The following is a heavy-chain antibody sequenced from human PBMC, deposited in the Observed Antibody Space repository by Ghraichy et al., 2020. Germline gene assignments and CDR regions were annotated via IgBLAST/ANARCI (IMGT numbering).Heavy chain of an antibody. CDR2: IYYSGST. CDR3: ARAGPGEWLSHYYYYYMDV. V-gene: IGHV4-59*01. J-gene: IGHJ6*03. CDR1: GGSISSYY. D-gene: IGHD3-3*01. Sequence: SETLSLTCTVSGGSISSYYWSWIRQPPGKGLEWIGYIYYSGSTNYNPSLKSRVTISVDTSKNQFSLKLSSVTAADTAVYYCARAGPGEWLSHYYYYYMDVWGKGTTVTVSS.